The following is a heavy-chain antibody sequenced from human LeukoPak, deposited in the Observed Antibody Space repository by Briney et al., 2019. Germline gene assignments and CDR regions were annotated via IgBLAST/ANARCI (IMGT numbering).Heavy chain of an antibody. D-gene: IGHD4-17*01. CDR2: NYYSGST. J-gene: IGHJ4*02. CDR3: AAYGDHIGYFDY. Sequence: KPSETLSLTCTVSGGSISSYYWSWIRPPPWKGLEWIGYNYYSGSTNYNPSLNSRVIISVDTSKNQFSLKLNSVTAADTAVYYCAAYGDHIGYFDYWGQGTLVTVSS. V-gene: IGHV4-59*01. CDR1: GGSISSYY.